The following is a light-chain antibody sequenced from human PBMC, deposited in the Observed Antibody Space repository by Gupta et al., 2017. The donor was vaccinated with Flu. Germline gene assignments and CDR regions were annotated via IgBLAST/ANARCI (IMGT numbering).Light chain of an antibody. J-gene: IGKJ2*03. CDR2: QAS. V-gene: IGKV1-5*03. Sequence: DRVTITCRASQSINNWLALYQQQPGKAPNLLISQASTLESGVPSGFSGSGSGTEFTLTISCLQPYDFAIYYCQQYSSYSGYSFGQGTRLEI. CDR3: QQYSSYSGYS. CDR1: QSINNW.